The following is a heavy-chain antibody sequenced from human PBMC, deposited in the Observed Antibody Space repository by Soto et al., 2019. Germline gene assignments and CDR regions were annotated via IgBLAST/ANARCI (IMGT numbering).Heavy chain of an antibody. CDR2: VYFSGNT. CDR1: GDSLSSYY. D-gene: IGHD6-25*01. CDR3: GSVRPSGYVLS. J-gene: IGHJ5*02. Sequence: SETLSLTCTVSGDSLSSYYWTWIRQSPGKGLEWIGYVYFSGNTNYNPSLKSRVTISIDTSKSQFSLRLASVTAADTAFYYCGSVRPSGYVLSWGQGTLVTVSS. V-gene: IGHV4-59*01.